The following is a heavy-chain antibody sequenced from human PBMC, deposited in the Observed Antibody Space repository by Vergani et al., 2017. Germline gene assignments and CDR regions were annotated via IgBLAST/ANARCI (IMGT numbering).Heavy chain of an antibody. J-gene: IGHJ4*02. V-gene: IGHV3-30*18. CDR2: ISYDGSNK. CDR1: GFTFSSYG. D-gene: IGHD3-22*01. CDR3: AKVYYYDSSGYPGPLDY. Sequence: VQLVESGGGLVKPGGSLRLSCAASGFTFSSYGMHWVRQAPGKGLEWVAVISYDGSNKYYADSVKGRFTISRDNSKNTLYLQMNSLRSEDTAVYYCAKVYYYDSSGYPGPLDYWGQGTLVTVSS.